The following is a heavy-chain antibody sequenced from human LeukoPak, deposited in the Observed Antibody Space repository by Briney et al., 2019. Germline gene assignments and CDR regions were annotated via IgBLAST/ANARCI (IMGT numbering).Heavy chain of an antibody. J-gene: IGHJ4*02. CDR1: GFTFSSYW. V-gene: IGHV3-7*03. CDR2: IKQDVTEK. Sequence: GGSLRLSCAASGFTFSSYWMSWVRQAPGKGLEWVAYIKQDVTEKYYVDSVKGRFSISRDNAKNSLYLQMNSLRAGDTAVYYCAKPGSSRGIGGRRPTKYYFDYWGQGTLVTVSS. D-gene: IGHD6-6*01. CDR3: AKPGSSRGIGGRRPTKYYFDY.